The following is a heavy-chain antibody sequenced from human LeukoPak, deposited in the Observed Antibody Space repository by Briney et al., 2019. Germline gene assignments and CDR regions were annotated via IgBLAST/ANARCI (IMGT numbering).Heavy chain of an antibody. Sequence: ASVKVSCKASGYTFTSYYMHWVRQAPGQGLEWMGIINPSGGSTSYAQKLQGRVTMTTDTSTSTAYTELRSLRSDDTAVYYCASDGGWYYYYMDVWGKGTTVTVSS. CDR1: GYTFTSYY. D-gene: IGHD6-19*01. J-gene: IGHJ6*03. CDR3: ASDGGWYYYYMDV. V-gene: IGHV1-46*01. CDR2: INPSGGST.